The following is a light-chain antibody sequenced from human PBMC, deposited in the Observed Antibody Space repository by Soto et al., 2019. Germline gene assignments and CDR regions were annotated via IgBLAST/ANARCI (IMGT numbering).Light chain of an antibody. Sequence: EIALTQSPGTLSLSPGERATLSCRASQSVSSSHLAWYQQKPGQAPRLLIYGASSRATGIPDRFSGSGSGTDFTLTISRLEPEDSAVYYCPQYGSSPRTFGPGTKVDIK. CDR1: QSVSSSH. CDR3: PQYGSSPRT. V-gene: IGKV3-20*01. CDR2: GAS. J-gene: IGKJ3*01.